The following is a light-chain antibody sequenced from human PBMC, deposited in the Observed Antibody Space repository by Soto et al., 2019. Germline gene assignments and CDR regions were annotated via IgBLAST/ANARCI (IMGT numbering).Light chain of an antibody. CDR1: QSVSSSY. J-gene: IGKJ1*01. Sequence: DIVLTQSPGTLSLSPGERATLSCRASQSVSSSYLAWYQQKPGQAPRLLIYGPSNRATGIPDRFSGSGSATDFTLTISRLEPEDFAVYYCQQRSSWLWTFGQGTKV. CDR2: GPS. V-gene: IGKV3D-20*02. CDR3: QQRSSWLWT.